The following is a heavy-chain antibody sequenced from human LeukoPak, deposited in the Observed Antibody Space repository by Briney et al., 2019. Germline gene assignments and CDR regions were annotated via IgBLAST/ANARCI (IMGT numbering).Heavy chain of an antibody. D-gene: IGHD4-11*01. CDR1: GGSFSGYY. CDR2: INHSGST. V-gene: IGHV4-34*01. Sequence: PSETLSLTCAVYGGSFSGYYWSWIRQPPGKGLEWIGEINHSGSTNYNPSLKGRVTISVDTSKNQFSLKLSSVTAADTAVYYCAGSTTVTTYAFDIWGQGTMVTVSS. CDR3: AGSTTVTTYAFDI. J-gene: IGHJ3*02.